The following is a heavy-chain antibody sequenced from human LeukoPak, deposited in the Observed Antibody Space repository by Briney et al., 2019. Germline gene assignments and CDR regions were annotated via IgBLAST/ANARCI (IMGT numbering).Heavy chain of an antibody. CDR2: ISGSGGST. Sequence: PGGSLRLSCAASGFTFSSYAMSWVRQAPGKGLEWVSAISGSGGSTYYADSVKGRFTISRDNSKNTLHLQMNSLRVEDTALYYCARLRGEAGTHLSYDYWGQGTLVTVSS. V-gene: IGHV3-23*01. J-gene: IGHJ4*02. D-gene: IGHD1-1*01. CDR1: GFTFSSYA. CDR3: ARLRGEAGTHLSYDY.